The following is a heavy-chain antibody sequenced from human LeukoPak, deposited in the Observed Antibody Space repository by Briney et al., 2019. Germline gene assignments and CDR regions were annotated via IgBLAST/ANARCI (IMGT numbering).Heavy chain of an antibody. D-gene: IGHD4-23*01. V-gene: IGHV3-74*01. Sequence: GGSLRLSCAASGFTLRSHWMHWVRQAPGKGLVWVSRINSDGSSRSYADSVEGRFIISRDNAKNTLYLQMNSLRAEDTAVYYCARDLGWDLEPWGQGTLVTVSS. CDR2: INSDGSSR. CDR3: ARDLGWDLEP. J-gene: IGHJ5*02. CDR1: GFTLRSHW.